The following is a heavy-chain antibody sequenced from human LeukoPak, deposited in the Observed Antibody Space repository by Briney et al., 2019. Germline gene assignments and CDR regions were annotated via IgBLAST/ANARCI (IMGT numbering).Heavy chain of an antibody. CDR3: TTDQATMTTRGARRFYYYYMDV. Sequence: GGSLRLSCAASGFTFSSAWMSWVRQAPGKGLEWVGRIKSKADGGTTDYAAPVKGRFTISRDDSKTTLYLQMNSLKIEDTAVYYCTTDQATMTTRGARRFYYYYMDVWGKGTTVTVSS. J-gene: IGHJ6*03. D-gene: IGHD5-24*01. V-gene: IGHV3-15*01. CDR1: GFTFSSAW. CDR2: IKSKADGGTT.